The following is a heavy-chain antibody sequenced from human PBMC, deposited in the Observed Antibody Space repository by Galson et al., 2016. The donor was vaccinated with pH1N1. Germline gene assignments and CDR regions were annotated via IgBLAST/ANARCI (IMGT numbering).Heavy chain of an antibody. Sequence: SLRLSCAASGFSLSSYSMNWVRQAPGKGLEWVSYISRSVTNIYYAGSVKSRFTISRDTAKNSLYLQMDSLRLDDTAAYFCARDLGYAYGFYYYYYMDVWGKGTTVTVSS. CDR1: GFSLSSYS. J-gene: IGHJ6*03. D-gene: IGHD5-18*01. CDR3: ARDLGYAYGFYYYYYMDV. V-gene: IGHV3-48*04. CDR2: ISRSVTNI.